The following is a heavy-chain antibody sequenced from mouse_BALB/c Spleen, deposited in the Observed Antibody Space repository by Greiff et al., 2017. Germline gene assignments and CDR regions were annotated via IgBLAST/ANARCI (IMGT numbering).Heavy chain of an antibody. Sequence: EVKLMESGGGLVQPGGSRKLSCAASGFTFSSFGMHWVRQGPEKGLEWVAYISSGSSTNYYADTVKGRFTLSRDNPKNTLFLQMTSLRSEDTAMYYCARWDYAHAMDYWGQGTSVTVSS. CDR1: GFTFSSFG. CDR2: ISSGSSTN. V-gene: IGHV5-17*02. CDR3: ARWDYAHAMDY. J-gene: IGHJ4*01. D-gene: IGHD2-4*01.